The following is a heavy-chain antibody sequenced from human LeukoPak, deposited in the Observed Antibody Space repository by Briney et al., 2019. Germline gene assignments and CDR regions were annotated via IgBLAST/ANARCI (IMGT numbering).Heavy chain of an antibody. J-gene: IGHJ4*02. CDR1: GFTFSSYG. Sequence: GRSLRLSCAASGFTFSSYGMHWVRQAPGKGLEWVAVISYDGSNKYYADSVKGRFTISRDNSKNTLYLQMNSLRAEDTAVYYCAKDRRVWGVTMPNFDYWGQGTLVTVSS. CDR3: AKDRRVWGVTMPNFDY. V-gene: IGHV3-30*18. D-gene: IGHD3-10*01. CDR2: ISYDGSNK.